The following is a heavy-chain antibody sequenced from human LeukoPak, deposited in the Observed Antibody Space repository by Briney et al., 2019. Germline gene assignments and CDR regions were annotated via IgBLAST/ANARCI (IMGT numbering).Heavy chain of an antibody. D-gene: IGHD3-22*01. Sequence: GESLQISFKGSGYRFTSYWIGWVRQMPGKGLEWMGIIYPGDSDTRYSPSFQGQVTISADKSISTAYLQWSSLKASDTAMYYCARENYYDSSALDWGQGTMVTVSS. CDR3: ARENYYDSSALD. V-gene: IGHV5-51*01. J-gene: IGHJ3*01. CDR2: IYPGDSDT. CDR1: GYRFTSYW.